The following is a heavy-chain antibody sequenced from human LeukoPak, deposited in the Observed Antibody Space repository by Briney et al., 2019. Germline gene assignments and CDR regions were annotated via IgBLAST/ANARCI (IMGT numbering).Heavy chain of an antibody. Sequence: PSGTLSLTCAVSGGSISSSNWWSWVRQPPGKGLEWIGEIYHSGSTNYSPSLKSRVTISLDTSRNQFSLKLNSVTAADTAVYYCAKSNGYGLVDIWGQGTMVTVSS. D-gene: IGHD2-8*01. J-gene: IGHJ3*02. CDR2: IYHSGST. CDR1: GGSISSSNW. V-gene: IGHV4-4*02. CDR3: AKSNGYGLVDI.